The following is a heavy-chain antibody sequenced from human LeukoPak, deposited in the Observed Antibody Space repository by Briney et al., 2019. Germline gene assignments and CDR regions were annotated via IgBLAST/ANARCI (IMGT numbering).Heavy chain of an antibody. J-gene: IGHJ4*02. D-gene: IGHD1-7*01. Sequence: PSETLSLTCTVSGGSISSYYWGWIRQPPGKGLEWIGSIYYSGSTYYNPSLKNRVTISVDTSKNQFSLKLSSVTAADTAVYYCAGTWNYRYFDYWGQGTLVTVSS. CDR2: IYYSGST. CDR3: AGTWNYRYFDY. CDR1: GGSISSYY. V-gene: IGHV4-39*07.